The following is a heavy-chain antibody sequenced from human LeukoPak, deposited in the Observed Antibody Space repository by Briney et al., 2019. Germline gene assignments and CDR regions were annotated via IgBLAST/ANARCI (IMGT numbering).Heavy chain of an antibody. CDR2: INHSGST. V-gene: IGHV4-34*01. D-gene: IGHD4-11*01. J-gene: IGHJ4*02. CDR3: ARGISRRLRTTQNDY. Sequence: PSETLSLTCAVYGGSFSGYYWSWIRQPPGNELEWIGEINHSGSTNYNPSLKSRVTISVDTSKNQFSLKLSSVTAADTAVYYCARGISRRLRTTQNDYWGQGTLVTVSS. CDR1: GGSFSGYY.